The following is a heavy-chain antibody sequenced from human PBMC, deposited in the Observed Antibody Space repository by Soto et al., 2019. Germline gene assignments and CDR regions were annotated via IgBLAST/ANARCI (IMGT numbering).Heavy chain of an antibody. CDR3: ARDSRGAGSSNGNYYYGMDV. Sequence: PSETLSLTCTVSGGSISSYYWSWIRQPPGKGLEWIGYIYYSGSTNYNPSLKSRVTISVDTSKNQFSLKLSSVTAADTAVYYCARDSRGAGSSNGNYYYGMDVWGQGTTVTVSS. CDR2: IYYSGST. CDR1: GGSISSYY. J-gene: IGHJ6*02. D-gene: IGHD6-19*01. V-gene: IGHV4-59*01.